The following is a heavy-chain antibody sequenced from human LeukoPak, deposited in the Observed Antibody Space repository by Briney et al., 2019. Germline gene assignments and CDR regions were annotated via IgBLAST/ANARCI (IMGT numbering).Heavy chain of an antibody. D-gene: IGHD3-22*01. CDR3: AKETYYDSSGYYYGVFDY. Sequence: GGSLRLSCAASGFTFSSYAMSWVRQAPGKGLEWVSAISGSGGGTYYADSVKGRFTISRDNSKNTLYLQMNSLRAEDTAVYYCAKETYYDSSGYYYGVFDYWGQGTLVTVSS. J-gene: IGHJ4*02. CDR1: GFTFSSYA. CDR2: ISGSGGGT. V-gene: IGHV3-23*01.